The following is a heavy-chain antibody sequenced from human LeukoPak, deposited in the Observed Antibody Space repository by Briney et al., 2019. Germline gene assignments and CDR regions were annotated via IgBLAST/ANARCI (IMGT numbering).Heavy chain of an antibody. V-gene: IGHV4-4*07. D-gene: IGHD3-9*01. CDR1: GGSISSYY. CDR3: ARAGADLDYDILTGYYYYYMDV. J-gene: IGHJ6*03. CDR2: IYTSGST. Sequence: PSETLSLTCTVSGGSISSYYWSWIRQPAGKGLEWIGRIYTSGSTNYNPSLKSRVTMSVYTSKNQFSLKLSSVTAADTAVYYCARAGADLDYDILTGYYYYYMDVWGKGTTVTVSS.